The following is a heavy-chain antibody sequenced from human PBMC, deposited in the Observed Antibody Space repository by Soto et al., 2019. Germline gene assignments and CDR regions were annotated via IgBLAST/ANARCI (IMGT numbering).Heavy chain of an antibody. CDR2: INGDGTIT. J-gene: IGHJ1*01. V-gene: IGHV3-74*01. Sequence: EMQLVESGGGLVQPGGSLRLSCAASGFTFTNLWIYWVRQTPEKGLVWVAGINGDGTITAYADSVKGRFTISRDNAKSTLYLQMNSLTIEDTALYYCVRDFRWGQGTLVTVSS. CDR1: GFTFTNLW. CDR3: VRDFR.